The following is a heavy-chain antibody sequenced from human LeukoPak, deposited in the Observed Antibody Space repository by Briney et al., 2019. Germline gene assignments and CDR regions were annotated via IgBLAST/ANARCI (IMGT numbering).Heavy chain of an antibody. CDR1: GGSISSGSYY. Sequence: PSETLSLTCTVSGGSISSGSYYWSWIRQPPGKGLEWIGSIHHSGTTYYNLSLKNRVTISVDTSKNQFSLKLNSVTAADTAVYYCQRGYSYGSFDYWGQGTLVTVSS. CDR3: QRGYSYGSFDY. J-gene: IGHJ4*02. CDR2: IHHSGTT. D-gene: IGHD5-18*01. V-gene: IGHV4-39*07.